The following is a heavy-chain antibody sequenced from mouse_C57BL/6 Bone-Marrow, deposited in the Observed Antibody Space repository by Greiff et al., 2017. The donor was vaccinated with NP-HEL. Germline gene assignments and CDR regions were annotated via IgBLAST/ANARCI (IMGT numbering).Heavy chain of an antibody. J-gene: IGHJ4*01. V-gene: IGHV1-64*01. Sequence: QVQLQQPGAELVKPGASVKLSCKASGYTFTSYRMHWVKQRPGQGLEWIGMIHPNSGSTNYNEKFKSKATLTVDKSSSTAYMQLSSLTSEDSAVYYCAREGSGYALYAMDYWGQGTSVTVSS. D-gene: IGHD3-2*02. CDR2: IHPNSGST. CDR3: AREGSGYALYAMDY. CDR1: GYTFTSYR.